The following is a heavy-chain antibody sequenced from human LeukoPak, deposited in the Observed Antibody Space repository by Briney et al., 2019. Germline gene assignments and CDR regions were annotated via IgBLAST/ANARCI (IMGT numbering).Heavy chain of an antibody. CDR2: IRRISCYI. CDR1: GLCFIHYY. CDR3: VGDRGHSGYHYY. J-gene: IGHJ4*02. Sequence: GGSLILSCSASGLCFIHYYMSALDQAAGTGLDYLSYIRRISCYINYAVSVKGQLTISRHNANNSRYLAMNRLRAEDTAVFYCVGDRGHSGYHYYWGPGTLVTVSS. D-gene: IGHD5-12*01. V-gene: IGHV3-11*06.